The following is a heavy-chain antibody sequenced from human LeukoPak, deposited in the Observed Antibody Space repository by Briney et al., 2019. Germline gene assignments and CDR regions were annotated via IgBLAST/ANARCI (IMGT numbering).Heavy chain of an antibody. V-gene: IGHV3-23*01. CDR1: GFTFSSYA. D-gene: IGHD4-23*01. CDR3: AKGGGNPRGDYYYYYMDV. CDR2: IRGSGGST. Sequence: GGSLRLSCAASGFTFSSYAMSWVRQAPGKGLEWVSAIRGSGGSTYYADSVKGRFTISRDNSKNTLYLQMNSLRAEDTAVYYCAKGGGNPRGDYYYYYMDVWGKGTTVTVSS. J-gene: IGHJ6*03.